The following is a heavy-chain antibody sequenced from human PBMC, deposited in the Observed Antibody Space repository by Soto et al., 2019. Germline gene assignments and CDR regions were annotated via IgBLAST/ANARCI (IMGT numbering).Heavy chain of an antibody. CDR2: TWADGIRK. CDR1: GFDFSDYA. Sequence: QVQVVESGGGVVQPGTSLRLSCAASGFDFSDYAMHWVRQASGKGLERLPVTWADGIRKYYSDSVKARFNISRDNTKNTVSLQMNSLTAEDSCVYDCARDTRSYGYGHYYIFGMDVWGQGTTVTVS. J-gene: IGHJ6*02. CDR3: ARDTRSYGYGHYYIFGMDV. D-gene: IGHD5-18*01. V-gene: IGHV3-33*01.